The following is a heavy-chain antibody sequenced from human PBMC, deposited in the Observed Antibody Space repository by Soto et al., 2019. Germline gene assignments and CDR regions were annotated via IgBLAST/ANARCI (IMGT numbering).Heavy chain of an antibody. CDR2: ISYDGSNK. CDR1: GFTFSSYG. V-gene: IGHV3-30*18. Sequence: PGGSLRLSCAASGFTFSSYGMHWVRQAPGKGLECVAVISYDGSNKYYADSVKGRFTISRDNSKNTLYLQMNSLRAEDTAVYYCAKSSGYSSSWDFDYWGQGTLVTVSS. CDR3: AKSSGYSSSWDFDY. D-gene: IGHD6-13*01. J-gene: IGHJ4*02.